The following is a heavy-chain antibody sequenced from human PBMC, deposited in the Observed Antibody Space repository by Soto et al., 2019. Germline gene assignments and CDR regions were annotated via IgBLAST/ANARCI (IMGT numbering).Heavy chain of an antibody. Sequence: GESLRLSCAASGFTFDDYAMHWVRQAPGKGLDWVSLISGDGGSTYYADSVKGRFTISRDNSKNSLYLQMNSLITEDTALYYCAKANAYYYDSSGSWGAFDIWGQGTMVTVSS. D-gene: IGHD3-22*01. CDR3: AKANAYYYDSSGSWGAFDI. CDR1: GFTFDDYA. CDR2: ISGDGGST. V-gene: IGHV3-43*02. J-gene: IGHJ3*02.